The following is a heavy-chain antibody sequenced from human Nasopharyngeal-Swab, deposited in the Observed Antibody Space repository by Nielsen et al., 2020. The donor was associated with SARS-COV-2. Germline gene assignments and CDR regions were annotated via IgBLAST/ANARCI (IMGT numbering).Heavy chain of an antibody. CDR3: AKDREATYYYGSGSFDY. CDR2: ISGSGGST. V-gene: IGHV3-23*01. D-gene: IGHD3-10*01. J-gene: IGHJ4*02. Sequence: LRLSCAASGFTFSSYAMSWVRQAPGKGLEWVSAISGSGGSTYYADSVKGRFTISRDNSKNTLYLQMNGLRAEDTAVYYCAKDREATYYYGSGSFDYWGQGTLVTVSS. CDR1: GFTFSSYA.